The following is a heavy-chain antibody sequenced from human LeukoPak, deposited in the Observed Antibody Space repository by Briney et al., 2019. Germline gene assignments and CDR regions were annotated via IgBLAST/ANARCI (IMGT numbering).Heavy chain of an antibody. J-gene: IGHJ6*02. CDR1: GFTFSSYA. V-gene: IGHV3-30-3*01. CDR2: ISYDGSNK. D-gene: IGHD3-3*01. Sequence: GGSLRLSCAASGFTFSSYAMHWVRQAPGKGLEWVAVISYDGSNKYYADSVKGRFTISRDNSKNTLYLQMNSLRAEDTAVYYCARVGSYYDFWSGYYGMDVWGRGTTVTVSS. CDR3: ARVGSYYDFWSGYYGMDV.